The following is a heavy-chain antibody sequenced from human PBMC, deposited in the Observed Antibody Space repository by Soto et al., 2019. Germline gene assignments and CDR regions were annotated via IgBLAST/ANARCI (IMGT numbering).Heavy chain of an antibody. D-gene: IGHD3-22*01. CDR3: AKPGRIVVVITPPSF. CDR1: GFTVSSYA. CDR2: ISGSGGST. V-gene: IGHV3-23*01. Sequence: SLRLSCAASGFTVSSYAMSWVRQAPGKGLEWVSAISGSGGSTYYADSVKGRFTISTDNSKNTLYLQMNSLRAEDTAVYYCAKPGRIVVVITPPSFWGQGTLVTVSS. J-gene: IGHJ4*02.